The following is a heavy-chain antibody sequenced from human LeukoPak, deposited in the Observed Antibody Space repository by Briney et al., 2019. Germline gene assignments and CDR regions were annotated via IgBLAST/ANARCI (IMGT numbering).Heavy chain of an antibody. CDR3: ARGIWFGEGYYLYMDV. D-gene: IGHD3-10*01. Sequence: SETLSLTCAVSGGSISSGGYSWSWIRQPPGKGLEWIGEINHSGSTNYNPSLKSRLTISVDKAKNQFSLKVSSVTAADTAVYYCARGIWFGEGYYLYMDVWGKGTTVTISS. CDR2: INHSGST. CDR1: GGSISSGGYS. J-gene: IGHJ6*03. V-gene: IGHV4-61*08.